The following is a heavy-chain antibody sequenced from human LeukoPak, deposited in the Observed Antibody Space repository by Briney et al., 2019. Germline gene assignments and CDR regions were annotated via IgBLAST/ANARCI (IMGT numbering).Heavy chain of an antibody. CDR2: IYYSGST. CDR1: GGSMSSYY. Sequence: SETLSLTCTVSGGSMSSYYWSWIRQPPGKGLKWIGYIYYSGSTNYNPSLKSRVTISVDTSKNQFSLKLSSVTAADTAVYYCARAGYSNEGYSGYGHEDYWGQGTLVTVSS. V-gene: IGHV4-59*01. D-gene: IGHD5-12*01. CDR3: ARAGYSNEGYSGYGHEDY. J-gene: IGHJ4*02.